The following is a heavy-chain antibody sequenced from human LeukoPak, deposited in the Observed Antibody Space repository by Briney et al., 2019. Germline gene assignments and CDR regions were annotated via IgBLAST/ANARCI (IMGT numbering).Heavy chain of an antibody. Sequence: ASVKFSCKASGGTFSSYAISWVRQAPGQGLEWMGGIIPIVGTANYAQKFQGRVTITADKSTSTAYMELSSLRSEDTAVYYCARNGYCSGGSCYYYYGMDVWGQGTTVTVSS. J-gene: IGHJ6*02. CDR2: IIPIVGTA. CDR1: GGTFSSYA. D-gene: IGHD2-15*01. CDR3: ARNGYCSGGSCYYYYGMDV. V-gene: IGHV1-69*06.